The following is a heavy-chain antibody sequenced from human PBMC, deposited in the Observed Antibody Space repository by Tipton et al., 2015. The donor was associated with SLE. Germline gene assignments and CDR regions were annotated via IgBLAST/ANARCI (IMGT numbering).Heavy chain of an antibody. CDR2: ITDSGRGT. CDR3: AKDLNSGTIGYFDY. Sequence: SLRLSCAASGFTFSSYAMSWVRQAPGKGLEWVSTITDSGRGTYYADPLTGRFSISRDNSKSTLYLQMNSLRAEDTAVYYCAKDLNSGTIGYFDYWGQGTLVTVSS. D-gene: IGHD1-26*01. V-gene: IGHV3-23*01. CDR1: GFTFSSYA. J-gene: IGHJ4*02.